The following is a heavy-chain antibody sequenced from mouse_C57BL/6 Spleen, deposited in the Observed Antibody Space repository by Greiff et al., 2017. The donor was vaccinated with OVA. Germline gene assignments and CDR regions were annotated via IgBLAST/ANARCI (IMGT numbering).Heavy chain of an antibody. CDR1: GFTFPDYE. Sequence: VKLMESGAELVRPGASVTLSCKASGFTFPDYELHWVKQTPVHGLEWIGAIDPETGGTAYNQKFKGKAILTADKSSSTAYMELRSLTSEDSAVYYCLRWYYWGQGTTLTVSS. CDR3: LRWYY. V-gene: IGHV1-15*01. J-gene: IGHJ2*01. D-gene: IGHD2-1*01. CDR2: IDPETGGT.